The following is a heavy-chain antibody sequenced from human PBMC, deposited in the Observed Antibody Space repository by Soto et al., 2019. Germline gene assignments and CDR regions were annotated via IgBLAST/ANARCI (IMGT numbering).Heavy chain of an antibody. CDR3: ARVPSVVAPGNDYFGLDV. V-gene: IGHV5-51*01. D-gene: IGHD3-9*01. CDR1: GYVFNHYW. CDR2: IYPNDADT. Sequence: GESLKISCTGSGYVFNHYWIAWVRQMPGKGLEWMGIIYPNDADTRYSPSFQGQVTISADKSTSTAYLQRTSLRTSDTAIYYCARVPSVVAPGNDYFGLDVWGQGTTVTVSS. J-gene: IGHJ6*02.